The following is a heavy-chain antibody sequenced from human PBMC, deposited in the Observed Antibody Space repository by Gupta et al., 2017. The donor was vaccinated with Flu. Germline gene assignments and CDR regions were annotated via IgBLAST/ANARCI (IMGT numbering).Heavy chain of an antibody. CDR3: AMLAAYSSGWYEFAY. V-gene: IGHV4-59*01. D-gene: IGHD6-19*01. CDR2: IYYSGST. CDR1: GGSISSYY. Sequence: QVQLQESGPGLVKPSETLSLTCTVSGGSISSYYWSWIRQPPGKGLEWIGYIYYSGSTNYNPPRKSRVTISVDTSKNKVSLKLSSVTAAETAVYYCAMLAAYSSGWYEFAYGGQGTMVTVSS. J-gene: IGHJ4*02.